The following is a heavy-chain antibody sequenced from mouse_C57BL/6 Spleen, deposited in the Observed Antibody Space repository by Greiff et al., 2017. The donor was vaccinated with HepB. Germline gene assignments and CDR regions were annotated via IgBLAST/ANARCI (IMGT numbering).Heavy chain of an antibody. V-gene: IGHV1-39*01. Sequence: QLQESGPELVKPGASVKISCKASGYSFTDYNMNWVKQSNGKSLEWIGVINPNYGTTSYNQKFKGKATLTVDQSSSTAYMQLNSLTSEDSAVYYCARFDYYGSSPYAMDYWGQGTSVTVSS. D-gene: IGHD1-1*01. CDR1: GYSFTDYN. J-gene: IGHJ4*01. CDR3: ARFDYYGSSPYAMDY. CDR2: INPNYGTT.